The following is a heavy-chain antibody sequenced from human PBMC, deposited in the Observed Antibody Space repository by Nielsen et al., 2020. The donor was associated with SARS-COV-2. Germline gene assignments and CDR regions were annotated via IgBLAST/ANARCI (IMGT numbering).Heavy chain of an antibody. D-gene: IGHD6-19*01. V-gene: IGHV4-61*02. Sequence: SETLSLTCTVSGGSISSGSYYWSWIRQPAGKGLEWIGRIYTSGSTNYNPSLKSRVTISVDTPKNQFSLKLSSVTAADTAVYYCASGIAVAGTSPNYGMDVWGQGTTVTVSS. CDR3: ASGIAVAGTSPNYGMDV. J-gene: IGHJ6*02. CDR2: IYTSGST. CDR1: GGSISSGSYY.